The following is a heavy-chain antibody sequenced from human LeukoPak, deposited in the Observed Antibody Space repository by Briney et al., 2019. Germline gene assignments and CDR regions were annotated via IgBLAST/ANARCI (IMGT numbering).Heavy chain of an antibody. J-gene: IGHJ4*02. CDR1: GFTFSDYY. D-gene: IGHD3-22*01. CDR2: ISSSGSTI. V-gene: IGHV3-11*01. Sequence: GGPLRLSCAASGFTFSDYYMSWIPQAPGKGLEWVSYISSSGSTIYYADSVKGRFTISRDNAKNSLYLQMNSLRAEDTAVYYCARDTFYDSSGYYGYWGQGTLVTVSS. CDR3: ARDTFYDSSGYYGY.